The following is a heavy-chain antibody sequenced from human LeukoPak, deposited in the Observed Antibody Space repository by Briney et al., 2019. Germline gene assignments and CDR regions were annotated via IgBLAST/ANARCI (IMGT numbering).Heavy chain of an antibody. CDR2: IYYSGST. J-gene: IGHJ4*02. CDR1: GGSISSHY. CDR3: ARYYYSSYEYYFDY. Sequence: PSETLSLTCTVSGGSISSHYWSWIRQPPGKGLEWIGYIYYSGSTKYNPSLKSRVTISVDTSKNQFSLKLSSVTAADTAVYYCARYYYSSYEYYFDYWGQGTLVTVSS. V-gene: IGHV4-59*11. D-gene: IGHD4-11*01.